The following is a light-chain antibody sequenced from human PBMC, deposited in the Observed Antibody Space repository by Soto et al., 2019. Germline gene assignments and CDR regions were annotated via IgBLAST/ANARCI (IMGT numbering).Light chain of an antibody. CDR1: QSVSSN. J-gene: IGKJ1*01. V-gene: IGKV3-15*01. Sequence: EIVMTQSTGTLSLSPGERATLSCRASQSVSSNLAWYQQIPGQAPRLLIYGASTRATGVPARFSGSGSGTEFALAIGSLQSEDFAVYYCQQYNNWPPWTFGQGTKVEIK. CDR3: QQYNNWPPWT. CDR2: GAS.